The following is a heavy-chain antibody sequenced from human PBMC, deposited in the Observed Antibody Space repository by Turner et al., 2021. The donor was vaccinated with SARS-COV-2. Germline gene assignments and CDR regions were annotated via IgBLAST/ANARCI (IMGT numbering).Heavy chain of an antibody. V-gene: IGHV3-30*18. CDR2: ISYDGSNK. D-gene: IGHD2-15*01. J-gene: IGHJ4*02. CDR3: AKGGGPYCSGGSCYPGSFDY. Sequence: QVQLVESGGGVVQPGGSLRLSCAASGFTFSSYGMHWVRQAPGKGLEWVAVISYDGSNKYYGDSVKGRFTISRDNSKNTLYLQMNSLRAEDTAVYYCAKGGGPYCSGGSCYPGSFDYWGQGTLVTVSS. CDR1: GFTFSSYG.